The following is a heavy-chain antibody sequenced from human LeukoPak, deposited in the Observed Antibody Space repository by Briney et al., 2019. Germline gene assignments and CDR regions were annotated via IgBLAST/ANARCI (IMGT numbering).Heavy chain of an antibody. J-gene: IGHJ4*02. CDR1: GGSFSGYY. CDR2: IDHRGST. D-gene: IGHD3-10*01. V-gene: IGHV4-34*01. Sequence: SETLSLTCAVYGGSFSGYYWNWIRQPPGKGLEWIGEIDHRGSTNYNPSLKSRVTISVDTSKNQFSLKLSSVTAADTAVYYCARGAIRGVSVSGYWGQGILVTVSS. CDR3: ARGAIRGVSVSGY.